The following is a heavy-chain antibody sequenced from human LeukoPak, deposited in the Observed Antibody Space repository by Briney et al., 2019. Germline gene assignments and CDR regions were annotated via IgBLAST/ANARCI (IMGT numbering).Heavy chain of an antibody. CDR1: GFTFSDYY. CDR3: ARHLSGITGYTYGRGIDY. D-gene: IGHD5-18*01. CDR2: ISSSGSTI. V-gene: IGHV3-11*04. J-gene: IGHJ4*02. Sequence: PGGSLRLSCAASGFTFSDYYMSWIRQAPGKGLEWVSYISSSGSTIYYADSVKGRFTISRDNAKNSLYLQMNSLRAEDTAVYYCARHLSGITGYTYGRGIDYWGQGTLLTVSS.